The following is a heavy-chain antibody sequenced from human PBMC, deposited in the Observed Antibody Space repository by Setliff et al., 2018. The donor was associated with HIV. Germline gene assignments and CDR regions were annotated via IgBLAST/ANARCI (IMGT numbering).Heavy chain of an antibody. D-gene: IGHD5-18*01. V-gene: IGHV4-31*03. J-gene: IGHJ4*02. CDR2: IYYSGAT. Sequence: SETLSLTCTVSGDSISSGGYYWSWIRQLPGKGLEWIGYIYYSGATYYNPSLKNRVTISLDTSKSQFSLKLTSVTAADTALYYCARTRGYTYGYIDSWAQGTLVTVSS. CDR3: ARTRGYTYGYIDS. CDR1: GDSISSGGYY.